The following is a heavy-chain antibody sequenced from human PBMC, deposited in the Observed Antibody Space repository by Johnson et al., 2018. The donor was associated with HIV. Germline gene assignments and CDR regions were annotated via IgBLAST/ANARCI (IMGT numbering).Heavy chain of an antibody. CDR3: ARDRRGATIDDAFDI. D-gene: IGHD1-26*01. CDR1: GFTFSSYA. J-gene: IGHJ3*02. CDR2: ISYDGSNK. V-gene: IGHV3-30*04. Sequence: QVQLVESGGGVVQPGRSLRLSCAASGFTFSSYAMHWVRQAPGKGLEWVAVISYDGSNKYYADSVKGRFTISRDNSKNTLYLQMNSLRAEDTAVYDCARDRRGATIDDAFDIWGQGTMVTVSS.